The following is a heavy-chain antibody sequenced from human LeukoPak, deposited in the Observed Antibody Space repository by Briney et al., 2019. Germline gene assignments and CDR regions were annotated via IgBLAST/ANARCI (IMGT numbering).Heavy chain of an antibody. Sequence: PSETLSLTCAVSGGSISSGGYSWSWIRQPPGKGLEWIGYIYHSGSTYYHPSLKSRVTISVDRSKNQFSRKLSSVTAADTAVYYCARAWSSSWYEGPRYFDLWGRGTLVTVSS. D-gene: IGHD6-13*01. CDR3: ARAWSSSWYEGPRYFDL. V-gene: IGHV4-30-2*01. J-gene: IGHJ2*01. CDR2: IYHSGST. CDR1: GGSISSGGYS.